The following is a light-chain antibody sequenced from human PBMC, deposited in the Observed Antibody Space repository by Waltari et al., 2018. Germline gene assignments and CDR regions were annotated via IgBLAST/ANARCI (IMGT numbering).Light chain of an antibody. CDR3: NSRDSSGNHLEV. V-gene: IGLV3-19*01. J-gene: IGLJ2*01. Sequence: SSELTQDPAVSVALGQTVRITCQGDSLRSYYASWYQKKPGQAPVLVIYGKNNRPSGIPDRFSRSSSGNTASLTITGAQAEDEADYYCNSRDSSGNHLEVFGGGTKLTVL. CDR1: SLRSYY. CDR2: GKN.